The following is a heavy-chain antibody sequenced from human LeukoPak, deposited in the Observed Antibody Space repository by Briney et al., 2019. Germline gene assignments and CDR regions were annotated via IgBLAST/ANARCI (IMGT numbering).Heavy chain of an antibody. CDR3: AKSTLGGHTTFDY. CDR2: INSDGSST. Sequence: GGSLRLSCAASGFTFSSYWMHWVRQAPGKGLVWVSRINSDGSSTSYADSVKGRFTISRDNAKNTLYLQMNSLRAEDTALYYCAKSTLGGHTTFDYWGQGTLVTVSS. D-gene: IGHD3-16*01. J-gene: IGHJ4*02. CDR1: GFTFSSYW. V-gene: IGHV3-74*01.